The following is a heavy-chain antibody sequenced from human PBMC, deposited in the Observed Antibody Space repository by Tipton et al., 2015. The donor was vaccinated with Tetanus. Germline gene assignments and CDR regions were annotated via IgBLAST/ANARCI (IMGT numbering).Heavy chain of an antibody. CDR2: IKQDGSEK. V-gene: IGHV3-7*03. CDR3: VKEERSGWVNWYFDL. J-gene: IGHJ2*01. Sequence: SLRLSCAASGFTFSSYWMSWVRQAPGKGLEWVANIKQDGSEKYYVDSVKGRFTISRDNAKNSLYLQMDSLRAADTALYYCVKEERSGWVNWYFDLWGRGTLVTVSS. D-gene: IGHD6-19*01. CDR1: GFTFSSYW.